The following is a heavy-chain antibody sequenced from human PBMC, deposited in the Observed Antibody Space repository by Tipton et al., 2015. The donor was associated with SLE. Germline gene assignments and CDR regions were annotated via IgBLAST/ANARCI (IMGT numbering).Heavy chain of an antibody. CDR3: AGALASFDY. Sequence: TLSLTCTVSGAPIASSTYYWGWIRQPPGKGLEWIGEINHSGSTNYNPSLKSRVTISIDTSKNQFSLKLSSVTAADTAVYYCAGALASFDYWGQGTLVTVSS. J-gene: IGHJ4*02. V-gene: IGHV4-39*07. D-gene: IGHD1-1*01. CDR1: GAPIASSTYY. CDR2: INHSGST.